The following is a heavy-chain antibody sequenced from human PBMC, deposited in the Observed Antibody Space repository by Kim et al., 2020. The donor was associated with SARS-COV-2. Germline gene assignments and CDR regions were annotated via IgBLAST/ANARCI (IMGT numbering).Heavy chain of an antibody. Sequence: SETLSLTCTVSNGFLKNYYWSWIRQPPGKGLEWLGNIFYNGSPNYNPSLESRVTMSVDTSQNQFSLKLRSMTAADTAVYYCARVVPVGPRYFYYWGQG. CDR1: NGFLKNYY. D-gene: IGHD2-2*01. CDR2: IFYNGSP. J-gene: IGHJ4*02. CDR3: ARVVPVGPRYFYY. V-gene: IGHV4-59*01.